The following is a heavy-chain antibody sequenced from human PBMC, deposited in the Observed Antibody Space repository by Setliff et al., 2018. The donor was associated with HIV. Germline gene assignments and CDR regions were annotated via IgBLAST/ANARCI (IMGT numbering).Heavy chain of an antibody. V-gene: IGHV4-39*07. J-gene: IGHJ4*02. CDR2: IYYSGIT. Sequence: PSETLSLTCTVSGGSISSSSNYWAWVRQPPGKGLEWIGTIYYSGITYYNPSLKSRLTISVDTSKNQFSLRLSSGTAADTAVYYCARDRAYFDWLTSPRHFDHWGQGTRVTVSS. CDR1: GGSISSSSNY. D-gene: IGHD3-9*01. CDR3: ARDRAYFDWLTSPRHFDH.